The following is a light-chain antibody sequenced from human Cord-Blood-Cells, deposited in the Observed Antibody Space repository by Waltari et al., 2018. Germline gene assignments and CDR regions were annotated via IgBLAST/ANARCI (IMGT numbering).Light chain of an antibody. CDR2: DNK. V-gene: IGLV1-51*01. CDR1: SSNIGHNY. Sequence: QSVLTQPPSVSAAPGQKVTISCSGSSSNIGHNYVSWYQQLPGTAPKLLIYDNKKRPSGIPDRFSGSKSGTSATLGITGLQTGDEADYYCGTWDSSLSAGYVFGTGTKVTVL. CDR3: GTWDSSLSAGYV. J-gene: IGLJ1*01.